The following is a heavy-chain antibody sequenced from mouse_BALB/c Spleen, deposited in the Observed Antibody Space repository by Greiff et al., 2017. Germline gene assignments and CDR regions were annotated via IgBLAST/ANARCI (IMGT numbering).Heavy chain of an antibody. D-gene: IGHD2-3*01. CDR2: ISTYYGDA. Sequence: VKLMESGAELVRPGVSVKISCKGSGYTFTDYAMHWVKQSHAKSLEWIGVISTYYGDASYNQKFKGKATMTVDKSSSTAYMELARLTSEDSAIYYCARVYDGYYDYAMDYWGQGTSVTVSS. V-gene: IGHV1S137*01. J-gene: IGHJ4*01. CDR1: GYTFTDYA. CDR3: ARVYDGYYDYAMDY.